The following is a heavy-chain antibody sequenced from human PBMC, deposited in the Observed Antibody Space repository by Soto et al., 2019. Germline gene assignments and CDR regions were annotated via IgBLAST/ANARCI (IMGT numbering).Heavy chain of an antibody. CDR1: GYTFTSYD. Sequence: ASVKVSCKASGYTFTSYDINWVRQATGQGLEWMGWMNPNSGNTGYAQKFQGRVTMTRNTSISTAYMELSSLRSEDTAVYYCARVPNYYYCYGMDVWGQGTTVTVSS. CDR2: MNPNSGNT. J-gene: IGHJ6*02. CDR3: ARVPNYYYCYGMDV. D-gene: IGHD7-27*01. V-gene: IGHV1-8*01.